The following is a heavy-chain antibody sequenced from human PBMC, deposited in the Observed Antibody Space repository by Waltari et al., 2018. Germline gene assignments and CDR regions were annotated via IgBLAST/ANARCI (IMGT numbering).Heavy chain of an antibody. Sequence: QVQLVQSGAEVKKPGASVKVSCKASGYTFTSYDINWVRQATGQGLEWMGWMNPNSGNTGSVPKFQGRVTITADESTSTAYMELSSLRSEDTAVYYCARGRIQLALRDYDYWGQGTLVTVSS. CDR2: MNPNSGNT. CDR1: GYTFTSYD. D-gene: IGHD5-18*01. J-gene: IGHJ4*02. V-gene: IGHV1-8*01. CDR3: ARGRIQLALRDYDY.